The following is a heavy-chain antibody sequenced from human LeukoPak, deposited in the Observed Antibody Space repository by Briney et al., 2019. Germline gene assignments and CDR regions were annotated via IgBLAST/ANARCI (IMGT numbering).Heavy chain of an antibody. V-gene: IGHV4-59*08. D-gene: IGHD3-22*01. Sequence: SETLSLTCTVSGGSISSYYWSWIRQPPGKGLEWIGYIYYSGSTNYNPSLKSRVTISVDTSKNQFSLKLSSVTAADTAVYYCARGYYDSSGYYRFDYWGQGTLVTVSS. CDR2: IYYSGST. CDR3: ARGYYDSSGYYRFDY. CDR1: GGSISSYY. J-gene: IGHJ4*02.